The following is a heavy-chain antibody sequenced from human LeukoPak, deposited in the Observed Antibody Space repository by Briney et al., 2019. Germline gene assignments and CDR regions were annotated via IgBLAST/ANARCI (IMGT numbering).Heavy chain of an antibody. V-gene: IGHV4-34*01. J-gene: IGHJ2*01. CDR3: VRGWYFDP. Sequence: PSETLSLTCAVYGGSFSGYYWSWIRQPPGKGLEWIGEINHSGSTNYNPSLKSRVTISVDTSKNQFSLKLSSVAAADTAVYYCVRGWYFDPWGRGTLVTVSS. CDR2: INHSGST. CDR1: GGSFSGYY.